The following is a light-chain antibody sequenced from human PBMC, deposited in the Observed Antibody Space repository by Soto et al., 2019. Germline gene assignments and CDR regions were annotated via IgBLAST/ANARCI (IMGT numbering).Light chain of an antibody. J-gene: IGKJ2*01. CDR3: QQYGSSPYT. Sequence: EIVLTQSPGTLSLATGERATLSCRASQSVSSSCLAWYQQKPGQAPRLLIYGASSRATGIPDRFSGSGSGTDFTLTISRLEPEDFAVHYCQQYGSSPYTFGQGTKLEIK. CDR1: QSVSSSC. V-gene: IGKV3-20*01. CDR2: GAS.